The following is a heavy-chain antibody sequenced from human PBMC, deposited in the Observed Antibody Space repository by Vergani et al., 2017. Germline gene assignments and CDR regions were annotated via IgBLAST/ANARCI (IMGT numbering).Heavy chain of an antibody. J-gene: IGHJ4*02. Sequence: QVQLVESGGGLVKPGGSLRLSCAASGFTFSDYYMSWIRQAPGKGLEWVSYISSSSSYTNYADSVKGRFTISRDNAKNSLYLQMNSLRAEDTAVYYCARAERYCSGGSCYSGLDYWGQGTLVTVSS. CDR1: GFTFSDYY. V-gene: IGHV3-11*06. CDR2: ISSSSSYT. D-gene: IGHD2-15*01. CDR3: ARAERYCSGGSCYSGLDY.